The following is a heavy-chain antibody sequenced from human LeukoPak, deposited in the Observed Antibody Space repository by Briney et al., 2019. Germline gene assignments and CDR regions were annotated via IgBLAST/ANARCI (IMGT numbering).Heavy chain of an antibody. Sequence: SETLSLTCTVSGGSISSYYWSWIRQPPGKGLEWIGYISHSGSTNYNSSLKSRVTISVDTSKNQFSLKLSSVTAADTAVYYCARTPPNCSGANCYSGVTFDSWGQGTLVTVSS. D-gene: IGHD2-15*01. J-gene: IGHJ4*02. CDR3: ARTPPNCSGANCYSGVTFDS. CDR2: ISHSGST. CDR1: GGSISSYY. V-gene: IGHV4-59*01.